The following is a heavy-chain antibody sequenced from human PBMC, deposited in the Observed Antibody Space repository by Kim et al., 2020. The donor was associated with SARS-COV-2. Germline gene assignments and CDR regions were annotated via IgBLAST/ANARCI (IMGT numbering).Heavy chain of an antibody. V-gene: IGHV1-18*01. Sequence: QKLQGRVTMTTDTSTSTAYMELRSLRSDDTAVYYCARRGVVGTGTTGFDPWGQGTLVTVSS. D-gene: IGHD1-7*01. J-gene: IGHJ5*02. CDR3: ARRGVVGTGTTGFDP.